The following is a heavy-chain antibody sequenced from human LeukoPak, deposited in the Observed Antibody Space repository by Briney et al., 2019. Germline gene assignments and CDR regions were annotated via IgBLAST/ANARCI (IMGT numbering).Heavy chain of an antibody. V-gene: IGHV3-33*08. CDR2: IWSDGNRK. Sequence: GGSLRLSCAASGFTFSSYWMTWVRQAPGKGLEWVAVIWSDGNRKYHAESVKGRFTISRDNSKNTLDLQMNSLRAEDTAVYYCARDSSVGTFYLDYWGQGILVTVSS. D-gene: IGHD1-26*01. CDR3: ARDSSVGTFYLDY. J-gene: IGHJ4*02. CDR1: GFTFSSYW.